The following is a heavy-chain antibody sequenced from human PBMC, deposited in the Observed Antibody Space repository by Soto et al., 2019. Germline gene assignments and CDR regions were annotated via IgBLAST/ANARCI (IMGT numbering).Heavy chain of an antibody. CDR1: GFTFGYYA. D-gene: IGHD6-6*01. Sequence: GGSLRLSCTASGFTFGYYAMSWVRQAPGKGLEWVGFIRSKAYGGTTEYAASVKGRFTISRDDSKSIAYLQMNSLKTEDTAVYYCTRXLAARVGIFDYYYGMDVWGQGTTVTVSS. J-gene: IGHJ6*02. CDR2: IRSKAYGGTT. CDR3: TRXLAARVGIFDYYYGMDV. V-gene: IGHV3-49*04.